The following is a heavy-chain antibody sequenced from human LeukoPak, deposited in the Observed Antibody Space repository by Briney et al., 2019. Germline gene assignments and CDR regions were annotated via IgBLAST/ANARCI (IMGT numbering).Heavy chain of an antibody. V-gene: IGHV3-7*01. CDR2: IKQDGSEK. D-gene: IGHD6-19*01. CDR1: GFTFSSYW. CDR3: AREQWLLRVNDAFDI. Sequence: PGGSLRLSCAASGFTFSSYWMSWVRQAPGKGLEWVANIKQDGSEKYYVDSVKGRFTISRDNAKNSLYLQMNSLRAEDTAVYYCAREQWLLRVNDAFDIWGQGTQVTVS. J-gene: IGHJ3*02.